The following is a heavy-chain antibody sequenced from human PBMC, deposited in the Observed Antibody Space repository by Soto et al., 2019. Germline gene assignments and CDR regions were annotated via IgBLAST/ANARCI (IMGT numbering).Heavy chain of an antibody. CDR1: GFTFSSYA. Sequence: GGSLRLSCAPSGFTFSSYAMSWVRQAPGKGLEWVSAISGSGGSTYYADSAKGRFTISRDNSKNTLYLQMNSLRAEDTAVYYCAKASARPRATPYYFDYWGQGTLVTVSS. CDR3: AKASARPRATPYYFDY. CDR2: ISGSGGST. J-gene: IGHJ4*02. V-gene: IGHV3-23*01.